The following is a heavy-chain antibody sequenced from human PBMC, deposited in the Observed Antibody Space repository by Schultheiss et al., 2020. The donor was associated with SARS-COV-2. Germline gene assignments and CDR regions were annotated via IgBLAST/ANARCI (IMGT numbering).Heavy chain of an antibody. D-gene: IGHD3-22*01. CDR3: ARGQGAMIGY. CDR1: GYTFTGYY. J-gene: IGHJ4*02. V-gene: IGHV1-2*02. Sequence: GESLKISCKASGYTFTGYYMHWVRQAPGQGLEWMGWINPNSGGTNYAQKFQGRVTMTRDTSISTAYMELSRLRSDDTAVYYCARGQGAMIGYWGQGTLVTVSS. CDR2: INPNSGGT.